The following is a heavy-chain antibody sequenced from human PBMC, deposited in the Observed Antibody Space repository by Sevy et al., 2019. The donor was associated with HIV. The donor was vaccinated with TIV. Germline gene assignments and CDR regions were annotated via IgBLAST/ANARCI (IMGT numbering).Heavy chain of an antibody. CDR1: GGSLSGYY. Sequence: SETLSLTCSVYGGSLSGYYWSWIRQSPGRGLEWIGEVHHSGSTNYNPSFKSRVTMSVDTSKNQFSLNLSSVTAADAAVYYCARMQQVVNYYNYYGLDVWGQGTTVTVSS. D-gene: IGHD6-13*01. CDR3: ARMQQVVNYYNYYGLDV. CDR2: VHHSGST. V-gene: IGHV4-34*01. J-gene: IGHJ6*02.